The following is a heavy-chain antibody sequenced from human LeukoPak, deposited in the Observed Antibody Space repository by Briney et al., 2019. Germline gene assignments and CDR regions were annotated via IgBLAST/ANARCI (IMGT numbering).Heavy chain of an antibody. Sequence: GGSLRLSCAASGFTFSSYWMSWVRQAPGKGLEWVANIKQDGREKYYVDSVKGRFTISRDNAKNSLYLQMNSLRAEDTALYYCAKGSSGWYGGWFDPWGQGTLVTVSS. D-gene: IGHD6-19*01. J-gene: IGHJ5*02. CDR3: AKGSSGWYGGWFDP. CDR1: GFTFSSYW. V-gene: IGHV3-7*03. CDR2: IKQDGREK.